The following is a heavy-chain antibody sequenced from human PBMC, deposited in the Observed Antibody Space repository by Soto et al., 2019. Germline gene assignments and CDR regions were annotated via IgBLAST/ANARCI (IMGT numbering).Heavy chain of an antibody. J-gene: IGHJ4*02. V-gene: IGHV4-59*08. Sequence: PSETLSLTCTVSGGSISSYYWSWIRQPPGKGLEWIGYIYYSGSTDYNPSLKSRVTISLDTPKNQFSLKLSSVTAADTAVYYCARHPGYYDILTGYTTYYFDYWGQGILVTVS. CDR1: GGSISSYY. CDR3: ARHPGYYDILTGYTTYYFDY. CDR2: IYYSGST. D-gene: IGHD3-9*01.